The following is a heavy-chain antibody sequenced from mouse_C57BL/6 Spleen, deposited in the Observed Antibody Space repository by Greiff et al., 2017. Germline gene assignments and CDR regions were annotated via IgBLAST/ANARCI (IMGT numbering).Heavy chain of an antibody. CDR1: GFNIKDYY. Sequence: VQLKESGAELVKPGASVKLSCTASGFNIKDYYMHWVKQRTEQGLEWIGRIDPEDGATKYAPKFQGKATITADTSSNTAYLQLSSLTSEDTAVYYCARIEGYPYYFDYWGQGTTLTVSS. D-gene: IGHD2-3*01. CDR2: IDPEDGAT. V-gene: IGHV14-2*01. CDR3: ARIEGYPYYFDY. J-gene: IGHJ2*01.